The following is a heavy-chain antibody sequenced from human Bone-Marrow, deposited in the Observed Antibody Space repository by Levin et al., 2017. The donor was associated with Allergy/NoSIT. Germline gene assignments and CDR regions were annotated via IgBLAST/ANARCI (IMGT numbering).Heavy chain of an antibody. J-gene: IGHJ3*01. Sequence: ASVKVSCKASGYSFTTHTIHWVRQAPGQRLEWMGWINTGNGNTEYSHKFRGRVTIARDTSGNTSYMDLNSLRSEDTAMYFCARESTGDHYGNVFDVWGQGTMVTVSS. CDR3: ARESTGDHYGNVFDV. CDR1: GYSFTTHT. D-gene: IGHD2-8*02. CDR2: INTGNGNT. V-gene: IGHV1-3*04.